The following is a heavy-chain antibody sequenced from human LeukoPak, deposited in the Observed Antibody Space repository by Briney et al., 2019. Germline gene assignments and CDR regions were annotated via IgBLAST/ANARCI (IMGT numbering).Heavy chain of an antibody. V-gene: IGHV3-21*01. CDR1: GFTFSSYS. CDR2: ISSSSSYI. J-gene: IGHJ4*02. CDR3: ARGGGYSGYGAYYFDY. D-gene: IGHD5-12*01. Sequence: GGSLRLSCAASGFTFSSYSMNWVRQAPGKGLEWVSSISSSSSYIYYADPVKGRFTISRDNAKNSLYLQMNSLRAGDTAVYYCARGGGYSGYGAYYFDYWGQGTLVTVSS.